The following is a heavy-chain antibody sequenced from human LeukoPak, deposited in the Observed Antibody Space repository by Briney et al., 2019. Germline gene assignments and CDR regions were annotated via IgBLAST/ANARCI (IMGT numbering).Heavy chain of an antibody. CDR2: IYPGDSDT. V-gene: IGHV5-51*01. CDR3: ARLGPGAGDWYYFDY. D-gene: IGHD3-9*01. J-gene: IGHJ4*02. Sequence: GESLKISCKGSGYSFTSYWISWVRQMPGKGLEWMGIIYPGDSDTRYSPSFQGQVTISADKSISTAYLQWSSLKASDTAMYYCARLGPGAGDWYYFDYWGQGTLVTVSS. CDR1: GYSFTSYW.